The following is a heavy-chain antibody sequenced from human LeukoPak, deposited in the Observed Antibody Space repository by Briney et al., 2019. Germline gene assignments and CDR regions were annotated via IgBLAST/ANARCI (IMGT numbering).Heavy chain of an antibody. V-gene: IGHV3-23*01. J-gene: IGHJ3*02. CDR2: ISGSGGST. D-gene: IGHD5-24*01. Sequence: GGSLSLSCAASGFTFSSYALSWVRQAPGKGLEWVSAISGSGGSTYYADSVKGRFTISRDNSKNTLYLQMNSLRAEDTAVYYCAKGPRDGYSRDAFDIWGQGTMVTVSS. CDR3: AKGPRDGYSRDAFDI. CDR1: GFTFSSYA.